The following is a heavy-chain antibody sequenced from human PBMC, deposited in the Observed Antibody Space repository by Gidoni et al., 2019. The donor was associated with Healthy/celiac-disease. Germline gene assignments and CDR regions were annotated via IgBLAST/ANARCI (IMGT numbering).Heavy chain of an antibody. V-gene: IGHV4-39*01. Sequence: QLQLQESGPGLVKPSETLSLTCTVSGGSISSSSYYWGWIRQPPGKGLEWIGSIYYSGSTYYNPSLKSRVTISVDTSKNQFSLKLSSVTAADTAVYYCARGEFNYDFWSGPTYNWFDPWGQGTLVTVSS. J-gene: IGHJ5*02. CDR3: ARGEFNYDFWSGPTYNWFDP. CDR2: IYYSGST. CDR1: GGSISSSSYY. D-gene: IGHD3-3*01.